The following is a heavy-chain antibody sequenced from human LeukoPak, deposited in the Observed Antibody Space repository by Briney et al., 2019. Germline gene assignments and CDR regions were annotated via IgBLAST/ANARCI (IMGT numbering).Heavy chain of an antibody. CDR2: IYYSGST. CDR3: ARHRVLLRAFDI. Sequence: SETLSLTCTVSGGSISSYYWSWIRQPPGKGLEWIGYIYYSGSTNYNPSLKSRVTISVDTSKNQFSLKLSSVTAADTAVYYCARHRVLLRAFDIWGQGTMVTVSS. CDR1: GGSISSYY. V-gene: IGHV4-59*08. J-gene: IGHJ3*02. D-gene: IGHD2-15*01.